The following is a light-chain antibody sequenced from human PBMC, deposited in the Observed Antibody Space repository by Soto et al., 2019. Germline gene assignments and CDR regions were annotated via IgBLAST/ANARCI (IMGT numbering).Light chain of an antibody. J-gene: IGLJ1*01. CDR2: EVS. CDR3: SSYTSSSKV. CDR1: SSDVGGYNY. V-gene: IGLV2-14*01. Sequence: QSVLTQPASVSGSPGQSITISCTVTSSDVGGYNYVSWYQQHPGKAPKLMIYEVSNRPSGVSNRFSGSKSGNTASLTISGLQAEDEADYYCSSYTSSSKVFGTGTKV.